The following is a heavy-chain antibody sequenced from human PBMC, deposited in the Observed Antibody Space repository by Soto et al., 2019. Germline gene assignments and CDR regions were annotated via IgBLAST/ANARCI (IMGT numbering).Heavy chain of an antibody. CDR1: GYIFSANY. CDR2: INPHSGAT. V-gene: IGHV1-2*02. D-gene: IGHD3-10*01. CDR3: VGAHALGFSNWFDP. J-gene: IGHJ5*02. Sequence: QVILVQSGAEVQKPGASLKVSCKASGYIFSANYIHWVRQAPGQGLEWLGWINPHSGATNDAQKCLGLVTMGADTSGSTAYMDLARLKSHDTVVYYCVGAHALGFSNWFDPWGRGTLVTVSS.